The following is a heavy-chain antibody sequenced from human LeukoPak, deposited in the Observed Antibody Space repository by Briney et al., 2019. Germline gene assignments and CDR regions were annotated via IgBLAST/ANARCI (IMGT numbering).Heavy chain of an antibody. CDR2: MNPNSGNT. V-gene: IGHV1-8*01. Sequence: ASVKVSCKASGYTFTSYDINWVRQATGQGLEWMGWMNPNSGNTGYAQKFQGRVTISRNTSISTAYMELSSLRSEDTAVYYCARGYSSGWGYYYYYYMDVWGKGTTVTVSS. J-gene: IGHJ6*03. D-gene: IGHD6-19*01. CDR3: ARGYSSGWGYYYYYYMDV. CDR1: GYTFTSYD.